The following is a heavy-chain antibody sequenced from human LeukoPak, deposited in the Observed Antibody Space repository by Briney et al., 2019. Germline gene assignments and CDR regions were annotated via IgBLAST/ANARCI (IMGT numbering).Heavy chain of an antibody. CDR3: AREYYYGGNFDY. D-gene: IGHD3-10*01. CDR1: GGSISSSSYY. J-gene: IGHJ4*02. V-gene: IGHV4-39*07. Sequence: SETLSLTCTVSGGSISSSSYYWGWIRQPPGKGLEWIGSIYYSGSTYYNPSLKSRVTISVDTSKNQFSLKLSSVTAADTAVYYCAREYYYGGNFDYWGQGTLVTVSS. CDR2: IYYSGST.